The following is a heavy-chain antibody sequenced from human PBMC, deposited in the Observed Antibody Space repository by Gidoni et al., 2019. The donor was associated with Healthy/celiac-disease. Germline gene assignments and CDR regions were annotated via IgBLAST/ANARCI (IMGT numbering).Heavy chain of an antibody. CDR1: GGSISSRSYY. CDR3: ARHSGSYWSPGGFDY. D-gene: IGHD1-26*01. V-gene: IGHV4-39*01. CDR2: IYYSGST. Sequence: QLQLQESGPGLVKPSETLSLTCTVSGGSISSRSYYWGWIRQPPGKGLEWIGSIYYSGSTYYNPSLKSRVTISVDTSKNQFSLKLSSVTAADTAVYYCARHSGSYWSPGGFDYWGQGTLVTVSS. J-gene: IGHJ4*02.